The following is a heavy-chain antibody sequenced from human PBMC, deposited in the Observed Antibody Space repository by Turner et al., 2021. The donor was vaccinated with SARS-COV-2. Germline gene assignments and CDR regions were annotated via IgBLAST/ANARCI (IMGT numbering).Heavy chain of an antibody. V-gene: IGHV3-30*03. CDR3: ARDHPVSPLHGMDV. CDR1: GFTFSTYG. CDR2: ISYDGSKE. Sequence: QVQLVESGGGLVQPGKSLRLSCTASGFTFSTYGMHWVRQAPGKGLQWLALISYDGSKEYYADSVRGRFTVSRDNSKNTLHLHMNSLRPEDTAVYHCARDHPVSPLHGMDVWGQGTTVTVSS. J-gene: IGHJ6*02.